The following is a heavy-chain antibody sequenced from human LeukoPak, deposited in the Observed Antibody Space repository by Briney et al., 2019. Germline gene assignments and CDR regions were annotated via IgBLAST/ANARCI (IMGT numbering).Heavy chain of an antibody. CDR1: GYTLTELS. CDR3: ATLETTISGKAFDI. Sequence: ASVKVSCKVSGYTLTELSMHWVRQAPGKGLEWMGGFDPEDGETIYAQKFQGRVTMTEDTSTDTAYMELSSLRSEDTAVYYCATLETTISGKAFDIWGQGTMVTVSS. CDR2: FDPEDGET. J-gene: IGHJ3*02. V-gene: IGHV1-24*01. D-gene: IGHD3-9*01.